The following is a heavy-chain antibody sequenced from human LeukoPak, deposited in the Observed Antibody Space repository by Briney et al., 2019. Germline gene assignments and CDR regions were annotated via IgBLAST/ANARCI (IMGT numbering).Heavy chain of an antibody. D-gene: IGHD3-9*01. CDR1: GGSFSGYY. CDR2: INHSGST. V-gene: IGHV4-34*01. J-gene: IGHJ5*02. Sequence: SETLSLTCAVYGGSFSGYYWSWIRQPPGKGLEWIGEINHSGSTNYNPSLKSRVTISVDTSKNQFSLKLSSVTAADTAVYYCARAYYDILTGYLAWFDPWGQGTLVTVSS. CDR3: ARAYYDILTGYLAWFDP.